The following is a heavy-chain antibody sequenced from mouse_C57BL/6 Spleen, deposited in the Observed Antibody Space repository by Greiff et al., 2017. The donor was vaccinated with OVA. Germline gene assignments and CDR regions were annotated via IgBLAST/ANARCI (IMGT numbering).Heavy chain of an antibody. J-gene: IGHJ4*01. CDR1: GYAFTNYL. CDR2: INPGSGGT. CDR3: ARRGWVTYAMDY. D-gene: IGHD2-2*01. Sequence: QVQLQQSGAELVRPGTSVKVSCKASGYAFTNYLIEWVKQRPGQGLEWIGVINPGSGGTNYNEKFKGKATLTADKSSSTAYMQLSSLTSEDSAVYFCARRGWVTYAMDYWGQETSVTVSS. V-gene: IGHV1-54*01.